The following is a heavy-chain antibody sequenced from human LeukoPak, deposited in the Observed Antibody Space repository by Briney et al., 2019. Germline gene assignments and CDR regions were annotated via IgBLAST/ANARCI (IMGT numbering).Heavy chain of an antibody. J-gene: IGHJ4*02. CDR1: GFTFSSYS. CDR2: ISSSSSYI. CDR3: AKVEPGSYYFRGVDY. D-gene: IGHD1-26*01. V-gene: IGHV3-21*04. Sequence: PGGSLRLSCAASGFTFSSYSMNWVRQAPGKGLEWVSSISSSSSYIYYADSVKGRFTISRDNAKNTLYLQMNSLRAEDTAVYYCAKVEPGSYYFRGVDYWGQGTLVTVSS.